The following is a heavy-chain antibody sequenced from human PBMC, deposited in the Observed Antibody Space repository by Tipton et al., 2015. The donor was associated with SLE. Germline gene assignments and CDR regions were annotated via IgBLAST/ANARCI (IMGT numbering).Heavy chain of an antibody. CDR2: IYYSGST. CDR3: AKEGRGSSGFDY. V-gene: IGHV4-59*01. D-gene: IGHD6-6*01. Sequence: GLVKPSETLSLTCTVSGASISSYYWSWIRQPPGKGLEWIGYIYYSGSTNYSPSLKSRVTISVDTSNNQFSLKLTSVTAADTAVYYCAKEGRGSSGFDYWGQGTLVTVSS. J-gene: IGHJ4*02. CDR1: GASISSYY.